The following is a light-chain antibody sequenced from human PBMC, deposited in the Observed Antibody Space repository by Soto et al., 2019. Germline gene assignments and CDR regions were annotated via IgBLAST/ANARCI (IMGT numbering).Light chain of an antibody. CDR3: QQYNNWPPVT. V-gene: IGKV3-15*01. Sequence: EIVMTQSPATLSVSPGERATLSCRASQSVSSKLAWYQQKPGQAPRLLIYGASTRATGIPARFSGSGSGTEFTRTSSCLQSEDFAVYYCQQYNNWPPVTFGGGTKVEIK. J-gene: IGKJ4*01. CDR1: QSVSSK. CDR2: GAS.